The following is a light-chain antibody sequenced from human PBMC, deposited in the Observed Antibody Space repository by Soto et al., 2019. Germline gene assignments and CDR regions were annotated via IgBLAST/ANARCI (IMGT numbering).Light chain of an antibody. J-gene: IGLJ2*01. CDR3: AAWDDSLNGVV. V-gene: IGLV1-40*01. Sequence: SVLTQPPSVSGAPGERVTISCTGSSSNIGAGYDVHWYQHLPGTAPKLLISGNNNRPSGVPDRFSGSKSGTSASLAISGLQSEDEADYYCAAWDDSLNGVVFGGGTKLTVL. CDR1: SSNIGAGYD. CDR2: GNN.